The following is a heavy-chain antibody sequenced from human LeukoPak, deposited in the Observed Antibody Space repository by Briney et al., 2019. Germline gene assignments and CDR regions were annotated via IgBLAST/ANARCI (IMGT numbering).Heavy chain of an antibody. Sequence: GGSLRLSCAASGFNFKNYDFHWVRQAAGKRLEWVSGIGTVTDTFYLDSVEGRFTISRENAKNSFYLKMNGLRAGDTAVYYCARGWGGHGRSWGALDFWGQGILVTASS. D-gene: IGHD3-16*01. CDR3: ARGWGGHGRSWGALDF. J-gene: IGHJ4*02. CDR1: GFNFKNYD. CDR2: IGTVTDT. V-gene: IGHV3-13*01.